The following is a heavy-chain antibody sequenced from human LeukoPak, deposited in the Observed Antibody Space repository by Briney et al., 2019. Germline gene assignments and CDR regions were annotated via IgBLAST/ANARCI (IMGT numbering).Heavy chain of an antibody. CDR2: MNPNSGNT. Sequence: ASVKVSCKASGYTFTSYDINWVRQATGQGLEWMGWMNPNSGNTGYAQKFQGRVTITRNTSISTAYVELSSLRSEDTAVYYCARWQLGAYMDVWGKGTTVTVSS. CDR3: ARWQLGAYMDV. D-gene: IGHD6-6*01. V-gene: IGHV1-8*03. CDR1: GYTFTSYD. J-gene: IGHJ6*03.